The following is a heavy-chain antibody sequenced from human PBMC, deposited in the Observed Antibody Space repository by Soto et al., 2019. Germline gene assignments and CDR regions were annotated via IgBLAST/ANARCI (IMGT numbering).Heavy chain of an antibody. V-gene: IGHV3-33*01. J-gene: IGHJ4*02. CDR1: GFTFSAYG. Sequence: QVQLVESGGGVVQPGTSLRLSCAASGFTFSAYGLQWVRQAPGKGLEWLAFIWHDGSKKYYADSAGGRFTISRDNSKNTVYLQTTSLRAEDTAVYYCASQAFDYWGQGTLVTVSS. CDR2: IWHDGSKK. CDR3: ASQAFDY.